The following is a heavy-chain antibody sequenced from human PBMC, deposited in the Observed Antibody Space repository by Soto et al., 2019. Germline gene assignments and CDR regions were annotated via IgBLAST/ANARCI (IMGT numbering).Heavy chain of an antibody. Sequence: SLRLSCSASGFTFSSYAMHWVRQAPGKGLEYVSAISPSGGSTSYPDSVKGRFTISRDNSRNMLYLQMSSLRADDTALYYCTKGTEAILTFGVAPFDYWGQGTLVTVSS. CDR3: TKGTEAILTFGVAPFDY. CDR1: GFTFSSYA. CDR2: ISPSGGST. J-gene: IGHJ4*02. D-gene: IGHD3-3*01. V-gene: IGHV3-64*04.